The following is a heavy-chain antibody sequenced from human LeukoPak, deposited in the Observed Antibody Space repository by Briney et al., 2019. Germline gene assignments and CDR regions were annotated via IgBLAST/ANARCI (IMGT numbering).Heavy chain of an antibody. Sequence: GGSLRLSCAASGFTLTSYTMNWVRQAPGKGLEWVSSIDSVKGRFTISRDNAKKSSYLQMNSLRAEDTAVYYCARFVEAHTYYFDYWGQGTLVAVSS. V-gene: IGHV3-21*01. CDR3: ARFVEAHTYYFDY. J-gene: IGHJ4*02. CDR2: I. CDR1: GFTLTSYT. D-gene: IGHD3-10*01.